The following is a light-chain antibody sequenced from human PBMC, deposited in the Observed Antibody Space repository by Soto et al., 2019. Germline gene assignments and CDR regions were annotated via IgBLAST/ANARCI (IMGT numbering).Light chain of an antibody. CDR1: QSVSSN. CDR2: GAF. V-gene: IGKV3D-15*01. J-gene: IGKJ4*01. CDR3: QQYNNWPPPT. Sequence: EIVMTQSPATLSVSPGARATLSCRASQSVSSNLAWYQQKPGQAPRLLLYGAFIRATGIPPRFSGSGAGTEFTLTISSLQSEDFAVYYCQQYNNWPPPTFGGVTKVEIK.